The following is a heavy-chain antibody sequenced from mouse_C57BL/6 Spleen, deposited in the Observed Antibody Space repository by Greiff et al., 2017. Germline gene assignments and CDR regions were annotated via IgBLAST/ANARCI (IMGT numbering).Heavy chain of an antibody. Sequence: VKLMESGAELVKPGASVKLSCKASGYTFTEYTIHWVKQRSGQGLEWIGWFYPGSGSIKYNEKFKDKATLTADKSSSTVYMELSRLTSEDSAVYFCARHEGDYYGFDYWGQGTTLTVSS. CDR2: FYPGSGSI. V-gene: IGHV1-62-2*01. J-gene: IGHJ2*01. CDR3: ARHEGDYYGFDY. D-gene: IGHD1-1*01. CDR1: GYTFTEYT.